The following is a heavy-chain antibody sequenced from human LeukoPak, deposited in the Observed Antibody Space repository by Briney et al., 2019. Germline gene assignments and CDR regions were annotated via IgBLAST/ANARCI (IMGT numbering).Heavy chain of an antibody. V-gene: IGHV4-34*01. D-gene: IGHD3-22*01. J-gene: IGHJ6*03. CDR3: ARVGESSEDYYYYYMDV. Sequence: SETLSLTCAVYGGSFSGYYWSWIRQPPGKGLEWIGEINHSGSTNYNPSLKSRVTMSVDTSKNQFSLKLSSVTAADTAVYYCARVGESSEDYYYYYMDVWGKGTTVTVSS. CDR1: GGSFSGYY. CDR2: INHSGST.